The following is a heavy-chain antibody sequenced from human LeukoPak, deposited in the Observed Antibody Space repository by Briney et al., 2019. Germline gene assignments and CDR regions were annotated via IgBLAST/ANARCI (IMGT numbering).Heavy chain of an antibody. V-gene: IGHV3-23*01. CDR2: ISGSGDST. Sequence: GGSLRLSCAVSGFTFSNYAMAWVRQAPGKGLEWVSAISGSGDSTYYADSVKGRFTTSRDNSKNTLFLQMNSLRVEDTAVYYCAKDHQWLVNYGMDVWGQGTTVTVSS. CDR3: AKDHQWLVNYGMDV. D-gene: IGHD6-19*01. CDR1: GFTFSNYA. J-gene: IGHJ6*02.